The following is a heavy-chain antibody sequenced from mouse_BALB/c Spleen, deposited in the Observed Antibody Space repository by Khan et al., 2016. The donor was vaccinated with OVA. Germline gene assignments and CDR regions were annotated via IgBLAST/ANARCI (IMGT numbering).Heavy chain of an antibody. CDR3: ARQPSLSDCAMDY. Sequence: EVELVESGGGLVKPGGSLKLSCAASGFAFSSYDMSWVRQTPEKRLEWVATISSRGSYTYYPDSVKGRFTISRDNARNTLYLQMSSLRSEDTALYYCARQPSLSDCAMDYWGQGTSVTVSS. J-gene: IGHJ4*01. D-gene: IGHD2-3*01. CDR2: ISSRGSYT. V-gene: IGHV5-9*02. CDR1: GFAFSSYD.